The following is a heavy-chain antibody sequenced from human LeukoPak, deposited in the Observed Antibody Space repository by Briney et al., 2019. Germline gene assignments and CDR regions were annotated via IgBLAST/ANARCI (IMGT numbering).Heavy chain of an antibody. J-gene: IGHJ3*02. CDR3: ARGGLVHAFDI. CDR2: IYTSGST. CDR1: AGSISSYY. Sequence: SETLSLTCTVAAGSISSYYWSWIRQPAGKGLEWIGRIYTSGSTNYNPSLKSRVTMSVDTSKNQFSLKLSSVTAADTAVYYCARGGLVHAFDIWGQGTMVTVSS. D-gene: IGHD6-19*01. V-gene: IGHV4-4*07.